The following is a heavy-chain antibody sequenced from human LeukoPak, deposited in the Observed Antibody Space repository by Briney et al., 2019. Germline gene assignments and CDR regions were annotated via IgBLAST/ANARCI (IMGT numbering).Heavy chain of an antibody. CDR3: ARSYCSSTSCYKSNYFDY. V-gene: IGHV1-69*13. CDR1: GGTFSSYA. Sequence: SAKVSCKASGGTFSSYAISWVRQAPGQGLEWMGGIIPIFGTANYAQKFQGRVTITADESTSTAYMELSSLRSEDTAVYYCARSYCSSTSCYKSNYFDYWGQGTLVTVSS. D-gene: IGHD2-2*01. CDR2: IIPIFGTA. J-gene: IGHJ4*02.